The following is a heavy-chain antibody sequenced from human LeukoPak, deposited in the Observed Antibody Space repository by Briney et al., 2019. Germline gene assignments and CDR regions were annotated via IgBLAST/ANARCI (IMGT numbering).Heavy chain of an antibody. J-gene: IGHJ4*02. V-gene: IGHV3-48*03. CDR3: ARDLVQLWSKDY. D-gene: IGHD5-18*01. CDR1: GFTFRSYE. Sequence: GSLRLSCAASGFTFRSYEMNWVRQAPGKGLEWVSYISTTSSHIYYADSVKGRFTISRDNAKNSLYLQMNSLRVEDTAVYYCARDLVQLWSKDYWGQGTLVTVSS. CDR2: ISTTSSHI.